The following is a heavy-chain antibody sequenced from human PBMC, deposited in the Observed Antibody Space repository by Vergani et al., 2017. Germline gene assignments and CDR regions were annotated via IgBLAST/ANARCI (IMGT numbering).Heavy chain of an antibody. CDR3: ARARQQLVPNNNWFDP. D-gene: IGHD6-13*01. CDR1: GFTFTSSA. Sequence: HMQLVQSGPEVKKPGTSVTVSCKASGFTFTSSAVPWVRQARGQRLEWIGWIVVGSGNTNYAQKFQERVTITREMSTSTAYMELSSLRSEDTAVYYCARARQQLVPNNNWFDPWGQGTLVTVSS. CDR2: IVVGSGNT. V-gene: IGHV1-58*01. J-gene: IGHJ5*02.